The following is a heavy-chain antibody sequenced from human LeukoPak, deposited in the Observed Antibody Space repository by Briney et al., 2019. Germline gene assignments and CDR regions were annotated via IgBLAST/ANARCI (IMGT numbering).Heavy chain of an antibody. Sequence: GGSLRLSCAASGFTFSNSWMSWFRQAPGQRLEWVASIKDDGSDTYYLESVKGRFTISRDNAKKSLFLQMDGLRADDTAVFFCARHLSRGQNFDYWGQGTLVTVSS. V-gene: IGHV3-7*01. CDR1: GFTFSNSW. CDR2: IKDDGSDT. CDR3: ARHLSRGQNFDY. J-gene: IGHJ4*02.